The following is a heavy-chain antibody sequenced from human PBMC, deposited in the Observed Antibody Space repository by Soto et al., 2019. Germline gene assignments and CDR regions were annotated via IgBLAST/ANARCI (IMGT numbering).Heavy chain of an antibody. V-gene: IGHV3-48*01. CDR1: GFTFSGFR. Sequence: GGSLRLSCEASGFTFSGFRMNWVRQAPGKGLQWVSYIGSSSGPTYYADSVKGRFTISRDNARNSVYLQMNSLRAEDTAVYYCARDHKEGGDPGGWKWGIAPAGGRYYFYGMDVWGQGTTVTVSS. D-gene: IGHD6-13*01. CDR2: IGSSSGPT. CDR3: ARDHKEGGDPGGWKWGIAPAGGRYYFYGMDV. J-gene: IGHJ6*02.